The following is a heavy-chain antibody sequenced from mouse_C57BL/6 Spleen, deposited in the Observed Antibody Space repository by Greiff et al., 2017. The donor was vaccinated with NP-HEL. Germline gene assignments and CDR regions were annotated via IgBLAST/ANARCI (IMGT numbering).Heavy chain of an antibody. J-gene: IGHJ3*01. V-gene: IGHV1-62-2*01. CDR2: FYPGSGSI. Sequence: QVQLQQSGAELVKPGASVKLSCKASGYTFTEYTIHWVKQRSGQGLEWIGWFYPGSGSIKYNEKFKDKATLTADKSSSTVYMELSRLTSEDSAVYFCARHEDQAIYYYDSNWFAYWGQGTLVTVSA. D-gene: IGHD1-1*01. CDR1: GYTFTEYT. CDR3: ARHEDQAIYYYDSNWFAY.